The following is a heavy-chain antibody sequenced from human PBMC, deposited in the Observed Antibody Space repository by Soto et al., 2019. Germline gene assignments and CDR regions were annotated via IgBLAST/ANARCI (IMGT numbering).Heavy chain of an antibody. Sequence: GGSLRLSCAASGFIFSSYGMNWVRQAPGKGLDWVSAISNSGGNTYYSDSVKGRFTISRDNSKNTLYLQMNSLRAEDTAVYYCAKDLVGSSSWAHFDYWGQGTLVTVSS. J-gene: IGHJ4*02. CDR2: ISNSGGNT. D-gene: IGHD6-13*01. V-gene: IGHV3-23*01. CDR3: AKDLVGSSSWAHFDY. CDR1: GFIFSSYG.